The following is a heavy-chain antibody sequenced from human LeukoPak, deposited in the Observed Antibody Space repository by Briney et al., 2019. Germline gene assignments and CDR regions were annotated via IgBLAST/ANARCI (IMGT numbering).Heavy chain of an antibody. J-gene: IGHJ4*02. V-gene: IGHV3-30*02. CDR1: GFTFSSYG. CDR2: IRYDGSNK. D-gene: IGHD3-10*01. Sequence: TGGSLRLSCAASGFTFSSYGMHWVRQAPGKGLEWVAFIRYDGSNKYYADSVKGRFSIARDNSKNTLYLQMNSLRDEDTAVYYCAKRYYYGSGSYGIEYWGQGTLVTVSS. CDR3: AKRYYYGSGSYGIEY.